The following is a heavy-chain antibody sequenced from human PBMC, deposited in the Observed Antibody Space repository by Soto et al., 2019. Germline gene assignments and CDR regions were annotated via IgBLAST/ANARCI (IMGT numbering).Heavy chain of an antibody. CDR2: IYYSGST. Sequence: SETLSLTCTVSGGSISSYYWSWIRQPPGKGLEWIGYIYYSGSTNYNPSLKSRVTISVDTSKNQFSLKLSSVTAADTAVYYCARRGAFGLGAFDIWGQGTMVTVSS. CDR3: ARRGAFGLGAFDI. V-gene: IGHV4-59*08. J-gene: IGHJ3*02. D-gene: IGHD3-10*01. CDR1: GGSISSYY.